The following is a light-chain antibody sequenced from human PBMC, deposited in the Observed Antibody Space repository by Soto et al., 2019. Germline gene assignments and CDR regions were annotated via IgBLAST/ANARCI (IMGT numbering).Light chain of an antibody. CDR3: QQYNNWART. CDR1: QSVSSSY. Sequence: EIVLTQSPGTLSLSPGERATLSCRASQSVSSSYLAWYQQKPGQAPRLLIYGASSRATGIPDRFSGSGSGTEFTLTISSLQSADFAVYFCQQYNNWARTFGQGTKVDIK. CDR2: GAS. V-gene: IGKV3-20*01. J-gene: IGKJ1*01.